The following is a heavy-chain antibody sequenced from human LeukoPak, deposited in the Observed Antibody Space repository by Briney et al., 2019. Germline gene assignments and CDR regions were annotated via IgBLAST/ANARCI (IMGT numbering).Heavy chain of an antibody. CDR1: GFTFSSYS. V-gene: IGHV3-21*01. CDR3: ARGPAYGVRSDFLDF. J-gene: IGHJ4*02. Sequence: GGSLRLSCAASGFTFSSYSMNWVRQAPGKGLEWVSSISSSSSYIYYADSVKGRFTISRDNAKNSLYLQMNSLRAEDTAVYYCARGPAYGVRSDFLDFWGQGILVTVSS. CDR2: ISSSSSYI. D-gene: IGHD4/OR15-4a*01.